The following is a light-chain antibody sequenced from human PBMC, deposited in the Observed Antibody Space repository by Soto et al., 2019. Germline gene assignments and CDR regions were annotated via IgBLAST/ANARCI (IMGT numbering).Light chain of an antibody. Sequence: QSALTQPAFVSGSPGQSIAISCIGTSSDVGAYNYVSWYQQHPGKAPKLVIYDVNNRPSGLSNRFSGSKSGNTASLTTSGLQAEDEVDNYCGSYTTRGSVVFGGGTK. CDR3: GSYTTRGSVV. CDR1: SSDVGAYNY. CDR2: DVN. J-gene: IGLJ2*01. V-gene: IGLV2-14*03.